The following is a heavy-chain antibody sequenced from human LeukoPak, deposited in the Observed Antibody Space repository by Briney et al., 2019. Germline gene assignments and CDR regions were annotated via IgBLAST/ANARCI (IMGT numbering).Heavy chain of an antibody. CDR2: ISSSSNYI. D-gene: IGHD1-26*01. J-gene: IGHJ3*02. CDR1: GFTNSTYN. V-gene: IGHV3-21*01. Sequence: PGGSLRPXCAASGFTNSTYNMNWVRLAPGKGLESVSSISSSSNYIYYADSVKGRFTISRDNAKNSLYLQMNSLRAEDTDVYYCARDVGASAPDAFDIWGQGTMVTVSS. CDR3: ARDVGASAPDAFDI.